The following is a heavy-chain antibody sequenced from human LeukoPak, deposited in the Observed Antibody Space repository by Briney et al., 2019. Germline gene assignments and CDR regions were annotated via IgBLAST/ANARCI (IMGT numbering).Heavy chain of an antibody. Sequence: GGPLRLSCAASGFSFRTYAMSWVCQAPGKGLEWVSAISDNSGRTYYADSVKGRFTISRDNSKNTLFVQMNSLRAEDTAVYYCAREYDSSWPSWGQGTLVTVSS. D-gene: IGHD3-22*01. CDR1: GFSFRTYA. CDR3: AREYDSSWPS. CDR2: ISDNSGRT. J-gene: IGHJ5*02. V-gene: IGHV3-23*01.